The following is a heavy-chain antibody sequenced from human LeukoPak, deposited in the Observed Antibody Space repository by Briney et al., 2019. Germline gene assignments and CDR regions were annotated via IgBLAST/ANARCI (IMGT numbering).Heavy chain of an antibody. CDR2: ISHSGST. D-gene: IGHD1-26*01. Sequence: SETLSLTCAVYGGSFSGYYWSWIRQPPGKGLEWIGEISHSGSTNYNPSLKSRVTISVDTSKNQFSLKLSSVTAADTAVYYCASSRYSGSLRSYNWFDPWGQGTLVTVSS. J-gene: IGHJ5*02. CDR1: GGSFSGYY. V-gene: IGHV4-34*01. CDR3: ASSRYSGSLRSYNWFDP.